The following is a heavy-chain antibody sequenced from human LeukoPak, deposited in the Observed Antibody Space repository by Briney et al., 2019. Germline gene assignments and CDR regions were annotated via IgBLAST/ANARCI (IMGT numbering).Heavy chain of an antibody. CDR3: VRDNPALQD. CDR2: IYSISSDGST. V-gene: IGHV3-66*01. J-gene: IGHJ1*01. Sequence: GGSLRLSCAASGFSVSTNYMNWVRQSPGKGLEGVSLIYSISSDGSTYYADSVKGRFTISRDNSKNTLYLQMNSLSVEDTAIYYCVRDNPALQDWGQGTLVTVSS. D-gene: IGHD1-14*01. CDR1: GFSVSTNY.